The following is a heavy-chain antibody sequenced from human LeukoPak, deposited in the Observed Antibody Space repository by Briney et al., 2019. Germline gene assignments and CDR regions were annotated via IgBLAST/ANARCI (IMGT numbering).Heavy chain of an antibody. J-gene: IGHJ4*02. CDR1: GYTLTELS. CDR3: ASLSSCSGGSCYVFDY. V-gene: IGHV1-24*01. CDR2: FDPEDGET. Sequence: ASVKVSCKVSGYTLTELSMHWVRQAPGKGLEWMGGFDPEDGETIYAQKFQGRVTMTEDTSTDTAYMELSSLRSEDTAVYYCASLSSCSGGSCYVFDYWGQGTLVTVSS. D-gene: IGHD2-15*01.